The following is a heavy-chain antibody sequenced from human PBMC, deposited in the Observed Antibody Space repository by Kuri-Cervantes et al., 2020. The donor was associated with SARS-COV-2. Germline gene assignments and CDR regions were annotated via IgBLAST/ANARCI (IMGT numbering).Heavy chain of an antibody. Sequence: GESLKISCAASGFTVSSNYMSWVRQAPGKGLEWVSVIYSGGSTYYADSVKGRFTISRDNAKNSLYLQMNSLRAEDTAVYYCASCVWGSYRFSLCWYFDLWGRGTLVTVSS. CDR1: GFTVSSNY. D-gene: IGHD3-16*02. V-gene: IGHV3-53*01. CDR3: ASCVWGSYRFSLCWYFDL. CDR2: IYSGGST. J-gene: IGHJ2*01.